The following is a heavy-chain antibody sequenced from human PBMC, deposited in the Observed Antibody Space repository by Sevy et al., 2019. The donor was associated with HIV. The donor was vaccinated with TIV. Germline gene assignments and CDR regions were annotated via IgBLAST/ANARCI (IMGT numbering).Heavy chain of an antibody. D-gene: IGHD3-3*01. Sequence: ASVKVSCKASGYTFTYYAISWVRQAPGQGLEWMGWISGFNGDTKNAEMFQGRFTMTTDTSTKTAYMDLRSLRSDDTAVYYCVRGTTFYDFWTGGDYWGQGTLVTVSS. CDR2: ISGFNGDT. CDR1: GYTFTYYA. CDR3: VRGTTFYDFWTGGDY. V-gene: IGHV1-18*01. J-gene: IGHJ4*02.